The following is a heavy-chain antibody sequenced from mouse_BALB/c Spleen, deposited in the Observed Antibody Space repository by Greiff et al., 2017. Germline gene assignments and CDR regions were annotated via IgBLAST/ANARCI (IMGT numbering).Heavy chain of an antibody. D-gene: IGHD1-1*01. V-gene: IGHV2-2*02. CDR3: ARNYYGSSYRYFDV. J-gene: IGHJ1*01. Sequence: QVQLKESGPGLVQPSQSLSITCTVSGFSLTSYGVHWVRQSPGKGLEWLGVIWSGGSTDYNAAFISRLSISKDNSKSQVFFKMNSLQANDTAIYYCARNYYGSSYRYFDVWGAGTTVTVSS. CDR2: IWSGGST. CDR1: GFSLTSYG.